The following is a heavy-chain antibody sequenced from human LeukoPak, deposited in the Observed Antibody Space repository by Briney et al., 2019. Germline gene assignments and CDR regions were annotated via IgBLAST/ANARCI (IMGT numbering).Heavy chain of an antibody. CDR1: GGSISSTIYY. J-gene: IGHJ6*03. CDR2: IYYSGST. D-gene: IGHD2-15*01. Sequence: PETLSLTCTVSGGSISSTIYYWGWIRQPPGKGLEWIGSIYYSGSTYYNPSLTSRVTISVDTSKNQFSLKLSSVTAADTAVYYCARHAGVSLGDYYYYMDVWGKGTTVTISS. CDR3: ARHAGVSLGDYYYYMDV. V-gene: IGHV4-39*01.